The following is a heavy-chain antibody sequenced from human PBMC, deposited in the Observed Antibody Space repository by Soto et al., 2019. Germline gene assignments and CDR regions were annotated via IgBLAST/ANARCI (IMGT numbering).Heavy chain of an antibody. J-gene: IGHJ4*02. CDR1: GGSISSGDYY. Sequence: SETLSLTCTVSGGSISSGDYYWSWIRQPPGKGLEWIGYMYNSGSTYYNPSLKSRVTISADTSKNQFSLKLSSVTAADTAVYYLASGERRVGDLHFDFWGQGTLGTVSS. V-gene: IGHV4-30-4*01. CDR2: MYNSGST. CDR3: ASGERRVGDLHFDF. D-gene: IGHD2-21*02.